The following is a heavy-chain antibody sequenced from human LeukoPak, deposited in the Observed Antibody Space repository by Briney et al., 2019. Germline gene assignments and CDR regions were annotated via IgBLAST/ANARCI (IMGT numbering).Heavy chain of an antibody. CDR3: ATGTGMPAGN. V-gene: IGHV1-24*01. CDR2: FDPEDGET. D-gene: IGHD1-14*01. Sequence: GALVKLSCKVSGSTLTELSMHWVRQAPGKGLEWMGGFDPEDGETIYAQKFQGRVTMTEDTSTDTAYMELSSLRSEDTAVYYCATGTGMPAGNWGQGTLVTVSS. J-gene: IGHJ4*02. CDR1: GSTLTELS.